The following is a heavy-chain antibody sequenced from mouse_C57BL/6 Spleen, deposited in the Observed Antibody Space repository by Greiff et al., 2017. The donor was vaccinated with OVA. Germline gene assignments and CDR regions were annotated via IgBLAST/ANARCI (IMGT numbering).Heavy chain of an antibody. D-gene: IGHD2-2*01. J-gene: IGHJ4*01. CDR2: ISDGGSYT. CDR3: ARYGYDDYAMDY. Sequence: DVKLVESGGGLVKPGGSLKLSCAASGFTFSSYAMSWVRQTPEKRLEWVATISDGGSYTYYPDNVKGRFTISRDNAKNNLYLQMSHLKSEDTAMYYCARYGYDDYAMDYWGQGTSVTVSS. V-gene: IGHV5-4*03. CDR1: GFTFSSYA.